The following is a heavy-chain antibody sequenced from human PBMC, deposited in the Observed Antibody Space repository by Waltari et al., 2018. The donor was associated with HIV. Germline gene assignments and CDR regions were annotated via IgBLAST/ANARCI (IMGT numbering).Heavy chain of an antibody. CDR1: GLILRDNY. V-gene: IGHV1-18*04. CDR2: IYGADGDA. Sequence: QVQLIQPEFQMGKPGASVRLSCQASGLILRDNYINWLRRNRRQKFEWMAIIYGADGDAKSAQRFQARITLTRDLFTGTIHLVLMSLRSEDTAVYFCARAGLGGLIQDFDIWGRGT. CDR3: ARAGLGGLIQDFDI. J-gene: IGHJ4*02. D-gene: IGHD1-26*01.